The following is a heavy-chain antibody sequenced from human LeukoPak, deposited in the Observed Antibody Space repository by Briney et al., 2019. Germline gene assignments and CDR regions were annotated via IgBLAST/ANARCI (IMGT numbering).Heavy chain of an antibody. Sequence: SSETLSLTCTVTGGSISSGDYYWSWIRQPPGKGLEWIGYLYYSGSTYYNPSLKSRVTISVDTSKNQFSLKLSSVTAADTAVYYCARGPDTAMVHFDYWGQGTLVTVSS. V-gene: IGHV4-30-4*08. J-gene: IGHJ4*02. CDR2: LYYSGST. CDR1: GGSISSGDYY. D-gene: IGHD5-18*01. CDR3: ARGPDTAMVHFDY.